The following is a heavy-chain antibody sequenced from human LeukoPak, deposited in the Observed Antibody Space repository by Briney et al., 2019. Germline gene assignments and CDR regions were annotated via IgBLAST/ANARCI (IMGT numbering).Heavy chain of an antibody. D-gene: IGHD1-14*01. Sequence: GGSLRLSCAASGFTFSSYEMNWVRQAPGKGLEWVSSISSSSSYIYYADSVKGRFTISRDNAKNSLYLQMNSLRAEDTAVYYCARGGHTGHAFDIWGQGTMVTVSS. CDR2: ISSSSSYI. J-gene: IGHJ3*02. CDR1: GFTFSSYE. CDR3: ARGGHTGHAFDI. V-gene: IGHV3-21*01.